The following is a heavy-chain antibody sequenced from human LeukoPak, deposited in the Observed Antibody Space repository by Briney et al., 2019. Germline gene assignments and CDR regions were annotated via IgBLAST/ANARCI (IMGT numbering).Heavy chain of an antibody. V-gene: IGHV4-4*07. CDR2: IYTNGST. D-gene: IGHD6-19*01. CDR3: ARVSYTSGAHHYYYYMDV. Sequence: PSETLSLTCTVSGGSISSYDWSWIRQPAGKGLEWVARIYTNGSTNYNPSLKSRVTISIDKSNNQFSLNLSSVTAADTDVYYCARVSYTSGAHHYYYYMDVWGKGTTVTVSS. CDR1: GGSISSYD. J-gene: IGHJ6*03.